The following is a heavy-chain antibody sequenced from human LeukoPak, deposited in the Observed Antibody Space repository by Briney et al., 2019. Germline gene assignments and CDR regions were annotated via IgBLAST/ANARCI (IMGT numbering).Heavy chain of an antibody. V-gene: IGHV4-59*01. CDR2: IYYSGST. Sequence: SETLSLTCTVSGGSINSYYWTWIRQPPGKGLEWIGYIYYSGSTHYNPSLNSRVTISMDASKNHFSLKLSSVTAADTAIYYCARTSRHFYGSGSNLTPWPADMDVWGQGTKVTVSS. CDR1: GGSINSYY. D-gene: IGHD3-10*01. J-gene: IGHJ6*02. CDR3: ARTSRHFYGSGSNLTPWPADMDV.